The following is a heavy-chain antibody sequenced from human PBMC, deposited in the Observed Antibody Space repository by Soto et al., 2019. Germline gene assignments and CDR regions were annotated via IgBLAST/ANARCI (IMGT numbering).Heavy chain of an antibody. CDR1: GFIFSGYG. V-gene: IGHV3-33*01. CDR2: IWYDGSNE. J-gene: IGHJ4*02. D-gene: IGHD6-19*01. Sequence: QVQLVESGGGVVQPGRSLRLSCAASGFIFSGYGMHWVRQAPGKGLEWVAVIWYDGSNENYADSVKGRFTISRDNSKNTLDLQMNSPRAEDTAVYYCTRRFSDGWYSDYWGQGTLVTVSS. CDR3: TRRFSDGWYSDY.